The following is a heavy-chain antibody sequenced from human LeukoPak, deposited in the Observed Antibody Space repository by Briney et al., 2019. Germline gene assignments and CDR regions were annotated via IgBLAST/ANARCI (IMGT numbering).Heavy chain of an antibody. Sequence: ASVKVSCKASGYTFTGYYMHWVRQAPGQGLEWMGRINPNSGGTNYAQKFQSRVTMTRDTSISTAYMELSRLRSDDTAVYYCASNAPSGGSGSYYYYYYYMDVWGKGTTVTVSS. CDR3: ASNAPSGGSGSYYYYYYYMDV. J-gene: IGHJ6*03. CDR1: GYTFTGYY. V-gene: IGHV1-2*06. D-gene: IGHD3-10*01. CDR2: INPNSGGT.